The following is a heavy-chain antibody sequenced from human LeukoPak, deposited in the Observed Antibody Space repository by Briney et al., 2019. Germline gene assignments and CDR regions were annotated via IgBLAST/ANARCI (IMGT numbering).Heavy chain of an antibody. V-gene: IGHV1-46*01. D-gene: IGHD6-13*01. Sequence: ASVKASCKASGYTFTSYYMHWVRQAPGQGLEWMGIINPSGGSTSYAQKFQGRVTMTRDMSTGTVYMELSSLRSEDTAVYYCAREGGVHYSSSWPGRWFDPWGQGTLVTVSS. CDR2: INPSGGST. CDR3: AREGGVHYSSSWPGRWFDP. J-gene: IGHJ5*02. CDR1: GYTFTSYY.